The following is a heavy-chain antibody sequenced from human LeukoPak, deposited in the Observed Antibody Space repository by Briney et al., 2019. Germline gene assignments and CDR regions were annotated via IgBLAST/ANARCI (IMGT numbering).Heavy chain of an antibody. Sequence: GASVKVSCKASGYTFTGYYMHWVRQAPGQGLEWMGWINPNSGGTNYAQKFQGRVTMTRDTSISTAYMELSRLRPDAPAVYYWARDLVRPAVTFGGGYYGMDVWGEGPTVTVSS. D-gene: IGHD2-2*01. CDR3: ARDLVRPAVTFGGGYYGMDV. CDR2: INPNSGGT. V-gene: IGHV1-2*02. CDR1: GYTFTGYY. J-gene: IGHJ6*02.